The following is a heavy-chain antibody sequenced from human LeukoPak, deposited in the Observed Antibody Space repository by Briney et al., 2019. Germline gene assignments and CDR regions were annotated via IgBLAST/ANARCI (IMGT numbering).Heavy chain of an antibody. D-gene: IGHD3-9*01. J-gene: IGHJ4*02. CDR2: INPNSGGT. Sequence: GASVKVSCKASGYTFTGYYMHWVRQAPGQGLEWMGWINPNSGGTNYAQKFQGRVTMTRDTSISTAYMELSRLRSEDTAVYYCARGYGGLTGYSYYFDYWGQGTLVTVSS. V-gene: IGHV1-2*02. CDR1: GYTFTGYY. CDR3: ARGYGGLTGYSYYFDY.